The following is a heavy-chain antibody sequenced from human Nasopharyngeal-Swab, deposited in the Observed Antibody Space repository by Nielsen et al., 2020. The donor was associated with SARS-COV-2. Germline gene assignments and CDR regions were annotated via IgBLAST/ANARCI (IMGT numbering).Heavy chain of an antibody. Sequence: GGSLRLSCAASGFTFSDHYMDWVRQAPGKGLEWVGRTRNKANSCTTEYAASVKGRFTISRDDSENSVYLQMNSLKTEDTAVYYCARGATIFGVVLGDSYGMDVWGQGTTVTVSS. CDR1: GFTFSDHY. D-gene: IGHD3-3*01. CDR3: ARGATIFGVVLGDSYGMDV. CDR2: TRNKANSCTT. J-gene: IGHJ6*02. V-gene: IGHV3-72*01.